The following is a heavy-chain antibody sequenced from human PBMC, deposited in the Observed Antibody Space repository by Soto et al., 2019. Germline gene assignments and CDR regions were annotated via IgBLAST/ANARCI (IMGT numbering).Heavy chain of an antibody. CDR1: GLTFSSYA. V-gene: IGHV3-30-3*01. Sequence: TGGSLRLSCAASGLTFSSYAMHWVRQAPGKGLEWVAVISYDGSNKYYADSVKGRFTISRDNSKNTLYLQMNSLRAEDTAVYYCARGGYGGLLFDYWGQGTLVTVSS. CDR3: ARGGYGGLLFDY. D-gene: IGHD4-17*01. CDR2: ISYDGSNK. J-gene: IGHJ4*02.